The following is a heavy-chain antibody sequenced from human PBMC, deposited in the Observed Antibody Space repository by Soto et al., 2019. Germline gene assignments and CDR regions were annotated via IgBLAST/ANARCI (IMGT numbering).Heavy chain of an antibody. CDR1: GGPIFSHY. Sequence: QVQLQGSGPRLVKPSETLSLTCNVSGGPIFSHYWGWVRQPPGKGLEWLGYVYYTGSTRYSPSLRSRATISVDMSKDQFSLKLRSVTVADTAVYYCARGHDYGGSTFDTWDQGSMVTVSS. CDR2: VYYTGST. V-gene: IGHV4-59*11. CDR3: ARGHDYGGSTFDT. J-gene: IGHJ3*02. D-gene: IGHD5-12*01.